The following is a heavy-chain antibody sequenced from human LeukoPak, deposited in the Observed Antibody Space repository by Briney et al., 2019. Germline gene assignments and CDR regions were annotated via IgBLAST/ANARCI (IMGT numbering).Heavy chain of an antibody. V-gene: IGHV4-34*01. CDR2: INHSGST. CDR1: GGSFSGYF. CDR3: ARQTGSGLFILP. Sequence: SETLSLTCAVYGGSFSGYFWSWIRQPPGKGLERIGGINHSGSTNYNPSLKSQVSISIDTSKDQFSLRLTSVTAADTAVYYCARQTGSGLFILPGGQGTLVTVSS. J-gene: IGHJ4*02. D-gene: IGHD3/OR15-3a*01.